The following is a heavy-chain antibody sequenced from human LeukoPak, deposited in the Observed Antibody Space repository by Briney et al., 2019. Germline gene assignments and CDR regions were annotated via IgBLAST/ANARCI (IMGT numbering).Heavy chain of an antibody. CDR2: IIPTFGMP. V-gene: IGHV1-69*05. D-gene: IGHD4-11*01. CDR3: AREDYSNYNFDY. CDR1: GGTFSSYA. J-gene: IGHJ4*02. Sequence: SVKVSCKTSGGTFSSYAVSRVRQAPGQGLEWVGGIIPTFGMPSYAPNFQGRVTISTDESASTAYMELSLRSEDTALYYCAREDYSNYNFDYWGQGTLVTVSS.